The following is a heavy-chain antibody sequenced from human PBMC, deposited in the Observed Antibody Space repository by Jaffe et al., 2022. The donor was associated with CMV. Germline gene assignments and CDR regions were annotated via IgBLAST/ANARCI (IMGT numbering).Heavy chain of an antibody. Sequence: QVQLVESGGGVVQPGRSLRLSCAASGFTFSSYGMHWVRQAPGKGLEWVAVIWYDGSNKYYADSVKGRFTISRDNSKNTLYLQMNSLRAEDTAVYYCARAKYNWNYRVDYWGQGTLVTVSS. CDR2: IWYDGSNK. V-gene: IGHV3-33*01. D-gene: IGHD1-7*01. CDR3: ARAKYNWNYRVDY. CDR1: GFTFSSYG. J-gene: IGHJ4*02.